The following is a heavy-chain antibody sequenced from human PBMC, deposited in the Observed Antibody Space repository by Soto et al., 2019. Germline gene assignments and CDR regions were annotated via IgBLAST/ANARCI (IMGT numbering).Heavy chain of an antibody. CDR3: ARFWSSKYYYGSGTPGGFDP. CDR1: GGSISSGGYY. CDR2: IYYSGST. V-gene: IGHV4-31*03. J-gene: IGHJ5*02. D-gene: IGHD3-10*01. Sequence: SETLSLTCTVSGGSISSGGYYWSWIRQHPGKGLEWIGYIYYSGSTYYNPSLKSRVTISVDTSKNQFSLKLSSVTAADTAVYYCARFWSSKYYYGSGTPGGFDPWGQGTLVTVSS.